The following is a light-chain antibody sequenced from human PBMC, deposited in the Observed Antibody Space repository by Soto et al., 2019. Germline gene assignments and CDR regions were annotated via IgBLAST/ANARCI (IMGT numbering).Light chain of an antibody. J-gene: IGKJ4*01. CDR3: QYLNSFPLT. CDR2: LAS. CDR1: QVISKY. V-gene: IGKV1-9*01. Sequence: IQLTQSPSSLSASVGDRVTITCRASQVISKYLAWYQQKPGTAPKLLIYLASTLQGGVPSRFIGSGSGTDFSLTISSLQPEDVATYYCQYLNSFPLTFGGRTKVELK.